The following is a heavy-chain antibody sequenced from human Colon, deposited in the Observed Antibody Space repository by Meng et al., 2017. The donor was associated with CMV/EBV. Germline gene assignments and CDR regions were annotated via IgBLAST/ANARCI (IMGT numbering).Heavy chain of an antibody. CDR1: GGSISSYY. D-gene: IGHD2-8*01. CDR3: VRDRGASCTNGVCSYSGMDV. Sequence: GSLRLSCTVSGGSISSYYWSWIRQPPGKGLEWIGYIYYSGSTNYNPSLKSRVTISRDDVKKSVHLLMSSLRAEDTAVYYCVRDRGASCTNGVCSYSGMDVWGQGTTVTVSS. CDR2: IYYSGST. J-gene: IGHJ6*02. V-gene: IGHV4-59*12.